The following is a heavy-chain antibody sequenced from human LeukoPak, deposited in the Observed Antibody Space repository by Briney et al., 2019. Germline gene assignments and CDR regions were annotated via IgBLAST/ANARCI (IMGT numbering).Heavy chain of an antibody. CDR1: GGSFSGYY. Sequence: SETLSLTCAVYGGSFSGYYWSWIRQPPGKGLEWIGEINHSGSTNYNPSLKSRVTISVDTSKNQFSLKLSSVTAADTAVYYCARRKLRYFDWPPSDYWGQGTLVTVSS. CDR3: ARRKLRYFDWPPSDY. D-gene: IGHD3-9*01. V-gene: IGHV4-34*01. CDR2: INHSGST. J-gene: IGHJ4*02.